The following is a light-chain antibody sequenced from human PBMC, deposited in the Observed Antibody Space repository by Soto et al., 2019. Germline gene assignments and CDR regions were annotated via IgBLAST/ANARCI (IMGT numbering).Light chain of an antibody. Sequence: IQMTQSPSSLSASVGDRVTITCQASQGISSYLAWYQQKPGKAPKLLIYAASTLQSGVPSRFSGSGSGTDFTLTISCLQSEDFATYYCQQYYSYPLTFGQGTMVDI. CDR2: AAS. CDR3: QQYYSYPLT. CDR1: QGISSY. J-gene: IGKJ1*01. V-gene: IGKV1-8*01.